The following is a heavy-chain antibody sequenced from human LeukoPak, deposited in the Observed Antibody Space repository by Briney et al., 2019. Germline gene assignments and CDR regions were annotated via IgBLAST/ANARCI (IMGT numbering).Heavy chain of an antibody. D-gene: IGHD3-3*01. J-gene: IGHJ6*02. CDR2: IYPGDSDT. Sequence: PGESLEISCEASGYSFTSYWIGWVRQMPGKGLEWMGIIYPGDSDTRYSPSFRGQVTISADKSVTTAYLQWSSLKASDTAMYYCARLEHYDFWSGYGKGVDVWGQGTTVTVSS. V-gene: IGHV5-51*01. CDR3: ARLEHYDFWSGYGKGVDV. CDR1: GYSFTSYW.